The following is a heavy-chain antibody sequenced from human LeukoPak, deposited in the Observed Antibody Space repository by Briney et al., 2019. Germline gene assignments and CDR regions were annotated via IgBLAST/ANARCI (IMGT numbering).Heavy chain of an antibody. V-gene: IGHV4-59*01. CDR2: IYYSGST. CDR3: ARRTYFYDSSGYYFDY. J-gene: IGHJ4*02. CDR1: GGSISSYY. D-gene: IGHD3-22*01. Sequence: PSETLSLTCTVSGGSISSYYWSWIRQPPGKGLECIGYIYYSGSTNYNPSLKSRVTISVDTSKNQFTLKLSSVTAADTAVYYCARRTYFYDSSGYYFDYWGQGTLVTVSS.